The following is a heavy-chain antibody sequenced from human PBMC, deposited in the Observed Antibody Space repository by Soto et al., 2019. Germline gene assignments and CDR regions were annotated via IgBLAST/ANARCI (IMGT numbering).Heavy chain of an antibody. Sequence: EVQLVDSGGGLVQPGGSLRLSCAASGFTFSSYTMNWVRQAPGKGLEWISYISSSSRTIYYADSVKGRFTISRDNAQNSLYLQMTCLRDEDTAGYYCARVPTRDLDYLGQGTLVTVSS. CDR2: ISSSSRTI. CDR1: GFTFSSYT. V-gene: IGHV3-48*02. J-gene: IGHJ4*02. D-gene: IGHD1-26*01. CDR3: ARVPTRDLDY.